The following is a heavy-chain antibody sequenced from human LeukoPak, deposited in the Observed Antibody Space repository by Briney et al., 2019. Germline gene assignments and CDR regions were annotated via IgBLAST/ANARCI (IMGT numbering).Heavy chain of an antibody. Sequence: GASVKVSCKASGYTFTSYSISWVRQAPGQGLEWMGWISAYNGNTNYAQKLQGRVTFTRSTSISTAYMELSSLRSEDTAVYYCARVDGSPDYWGQGTLVTVSS. CDR1: GYTFTSYS. D-gene: IGHD3-22*01. J-gene: IGHJ4*02. CDR3: ARVDGSPDY. V-gene: IGHV1-18*01. CDR2: ISAYNGNT.